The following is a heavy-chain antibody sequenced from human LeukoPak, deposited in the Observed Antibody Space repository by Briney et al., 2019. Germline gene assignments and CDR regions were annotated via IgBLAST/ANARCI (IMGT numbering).Heavy chain of an antibody. D-gene: IGHD4-17*01. CDR1: GGSLSSYY. Sequence: SETLSLTCTVSGGSLSSYYWSWIRQPPGKGLEWIGYIYYSGSTNYNPSLKSRVTISVDTSKNQFSLKLSSVTAADTAVYYCARNIYGDYYYYYYMDVWGKGTTVTVSS. V-gene: IGHV4-59*01. J-gene: IGHJ6*03. CDR3: ARNIYGDYYYYYYMDV. CDR2: IYYSGST.